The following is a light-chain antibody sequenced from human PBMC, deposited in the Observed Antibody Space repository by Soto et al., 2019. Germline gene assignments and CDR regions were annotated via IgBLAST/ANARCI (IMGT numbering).Light chain of an antibody. Sequence: SYELTQPPSVSVSPGQTARITCSGDALPKQYAYWYQQKPGQAPVLVIYKDSERLSGIPERFSGSSSGTTVTLTISGVQAEDEADYYCQSADSSGTSLVVFGGGTKLTVL. J-gene: IGLJ2*01. CDR2: KDS. V-gene: IGLV3-25*03. CDR3: QSADSSGTSLVV. CDR1: ALPKQY.